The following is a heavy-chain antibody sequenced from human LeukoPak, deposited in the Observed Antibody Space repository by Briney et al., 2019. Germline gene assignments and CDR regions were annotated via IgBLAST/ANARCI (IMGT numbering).Heavy chain of an antibody. CDR1: GFTFSDYY. CDR3: ARVPSGGGYCSGGSCYSTYYYGMDV. V-gene: IGHV3-11*01. J-gene: IGHJ6*02. Sequence: PGGSLRRSCAASGFTFSDYYMSWIRQAPGKGLEWVSYISSSGSTIYYADSVKGRFTISRDNAKNSLYLQMNSLRAEDTAVYYCARVPSGGGYCSGGSCYSTYYYGMDVWGQGTTVTVSS. CDR2: ISSSGSTI. D-gene: IGHD2-15*01.